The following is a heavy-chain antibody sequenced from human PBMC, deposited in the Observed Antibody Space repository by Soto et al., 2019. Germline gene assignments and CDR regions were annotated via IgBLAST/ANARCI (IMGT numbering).Heavy chain of an antibody. J-gene: IGHJ4*02. V-gene: IGHV4-39*01. D-gene: IGHD2-2*01. CDR1: GGSISSSSYY. Sequence: TSETLSLTCTVSGGSISSSSYYWGWIRQPPGKGLEWIGSIYYSGSTYYNPSLKSRVTISVDTSKNQFSLKLSSVTAADTAVYYCARHPRYPYYFDYWGQGTLVTVS. CDR2: IYYSGST. CDR3: ARHPRYPYYFDY.